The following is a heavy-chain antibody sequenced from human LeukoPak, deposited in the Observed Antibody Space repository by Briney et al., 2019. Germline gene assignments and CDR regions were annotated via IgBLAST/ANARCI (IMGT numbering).Heavy chain of an antibody. Sequence: PSETLSLTCTVSGGSISSSSYYWGWIRQPPGKGLEWIGEINHSGSTNYNPSLKSRVTISVDTSKNQFSLKLSSVTAADTAVYYCARGQRGYNAYYYYMDVWGKGTTVTISS. CDR3: ARGQRGYNAYYYYMDV. J-gene: IGHJ6*03. CDR2: INHSGST. D-gene: IGHD5-24*01. V-gene: IGHV4-39*07. CDR1: GGSISSSSYY.